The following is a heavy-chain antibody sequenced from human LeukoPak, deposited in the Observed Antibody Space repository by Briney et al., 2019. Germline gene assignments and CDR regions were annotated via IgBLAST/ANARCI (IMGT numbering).Heavy chain of an antibody. D-gene: IGHD3-22*01. CDR1: GFTFSSYG. V-gene: IGHV3-30*02. Sequence: GGSLRLSCAASGFTFSSYGMHWVRQAPGKGLEWVAFIRYDGGNKYYADSVKGRFTISRDNSKNTLYLQMNSLRAEDTAVYYCAKGRYRITMIVVPAFDIWGQGTMVTVSS. CDR2: IRYDGGNK. J-gene: IGHJ3*02. CDR3: AKGRYRITMIVVPAFDI.